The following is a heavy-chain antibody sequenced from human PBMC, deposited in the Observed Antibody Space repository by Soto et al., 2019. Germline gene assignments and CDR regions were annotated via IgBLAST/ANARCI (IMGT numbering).Heavy chain of an antibody. CDR3: ARDGTYCSSTSGYDRGYYYGMDV. CDR1: GFTFSSYG. V-gene: IGHV3-33*01. Sequence: QVQLVESGGGVVQPGRSLRLSCAASGFTFSSYGMHWVRQAPGKGLEWVAVIWYDGSNKYYADSVKGRFTISRDNSKNALYRQMTSLRAEDTAVYYCARDGTYCSSTSGYDRGYYYGMDVWGQGTTVTVSS. D-gene: IGHD2-2*01. CDR2: IWYDGSNK. J-gene: IGHJ6*02.